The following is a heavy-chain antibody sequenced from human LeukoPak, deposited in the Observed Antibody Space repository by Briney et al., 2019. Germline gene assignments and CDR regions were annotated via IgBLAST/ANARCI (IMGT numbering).Heavy chain of an antibody. J-gene: IGHJ6*02. CDR1: GGSIGSYY. CDR3: ARYSSGWYQEDYYYYGMDV. D-gene: IGHD6-19*01. Sequence: PSETLSLTCTVSGGSIGSYYWSWIRQPPGKGLEWIGYIYYSGSTNYNPSLKSRVTISVDTSKNQFSLKLSSVTAADTAVYYCARYSSGWYQEDYYYYGMDVWGQGTTVTVSS. V-gene: IGHV4-59*01. CDR2: IYYSGST.